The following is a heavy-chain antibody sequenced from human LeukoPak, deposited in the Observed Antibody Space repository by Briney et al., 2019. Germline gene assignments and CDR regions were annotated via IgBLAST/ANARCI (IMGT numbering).Heavy chain of an antibody. J-gene: IGHJ3*02. CDR3: AKDLTTVVPQAFDI. D-gene: IGHD4-23*01. V-gene: IGHV3-53*01. CDR1: GFTDSSNS. Sequence: GGSLRLSCTVSGFTDSSNSMSWVRQAQGKGLEWVSFIYSDNTHYSDSVKGRFTISRDNSKNTLYLQMNSLRAEDTAVYYCAKDLTTVVPQAFDIWGQGTMVTVSS. CDR2: IYSDNT.